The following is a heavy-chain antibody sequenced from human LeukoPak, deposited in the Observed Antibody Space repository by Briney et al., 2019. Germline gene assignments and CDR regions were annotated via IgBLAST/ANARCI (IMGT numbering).Heavy chain of an antibody. CDR1: GFTFSSYA. D-gene: IGHD5-18*01. J-gene: IGHJ4*02. CDR2: ISDSGAST. CDR3: AKDGPSSSWIQLMS. Sequence: QSGGSLRLSCAASGFTFSSYAMSWVRQAPGKGLEWVSAISDSGASTYYADSVKGRFTISRDNSRDTLYLQLNSLRAEDTAVYYCAKDGPSSSWIQLMSWGQGTLVAVSS. V-gene: IGHV3-23*01.